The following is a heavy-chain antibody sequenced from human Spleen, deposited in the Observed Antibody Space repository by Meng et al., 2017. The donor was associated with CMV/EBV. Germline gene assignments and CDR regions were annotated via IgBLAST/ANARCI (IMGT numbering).Heavy chain of an antibody. CDR2: INQSGTT. CDR3: ARVQMVYGIRNWFDP. J-gene: IGHJ5*02. Sequence: SETLSLTCAVYGGSFSGYYWSWIRQPPGKGLEWIGEINQSGTTNYNPSLKSRVTISEDTSKNQFSLKLSSVTAADTAVYYCARVQMVYGIRNWFDPWGQGTLVTVSS. CDR1: GGSFSGYY. D-gene: IGHD2-8*01. V-gene: IGHV4-34*01.